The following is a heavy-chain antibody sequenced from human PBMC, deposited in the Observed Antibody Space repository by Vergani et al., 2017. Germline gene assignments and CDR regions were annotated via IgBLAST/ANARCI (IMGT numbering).Heavy chain of an antibody. D-gene: IGHD4-17*01. CDR3: ASQYGDYAH. J-gene: IGHJ4*02. V-gene: IGHV4-61*02. CDR1: GGSISSGSYY. CDR2: IYTSGST. Sequence: QVQLQESGPGLVKPSQTLSLTCTVSGGSISSGSYYWSWIRQPAGKGLEWIGRIYTSGSTNYNPSLKSRLTISVDTSKNQFSLKLSSVTAADTAVYYCASQYGDYAHWGQGTLVTVSS.